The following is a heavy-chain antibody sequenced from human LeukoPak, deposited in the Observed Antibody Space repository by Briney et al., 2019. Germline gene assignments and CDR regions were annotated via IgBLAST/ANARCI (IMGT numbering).Heavy chain of an antibody. J-gene: IGHJ4*02. D-gene: IGHD6-19*01. CDR1: GFTFSSYA. V-gene: IGHV3-23*01. CDR3: AKIRGGWYGDFDY. Sequence: GGSLRLSCAASGFTFSSYAMSWVRQAPGKGLEWVSAISGSGVSTYYADSVKGWFTISRDNSKNTLSLQVNDLRAEDSAVYYCAKIRGGWYGDFDYWGQGTLVTVSS. CDR2: ISGSGVST.